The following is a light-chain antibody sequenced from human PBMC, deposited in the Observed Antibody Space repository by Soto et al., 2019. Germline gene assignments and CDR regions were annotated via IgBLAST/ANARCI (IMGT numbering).Light chain of an antibody. V-gene: IGKV1-39*01. CDR2: GAS. CDR1: QSISTY. Sequence: DIQMTQSPSSLSASIGDIITITCRASQSISTYLNWYQQKPGKAPKLLIYGASTLQNRVPSRFSGSGSATDDTLTISGLQPEDFATYYCQQSFITPPLTFGGGTKVEMK. CDR3: QQSFITPPLT. J-gene: IGKJ4*01.